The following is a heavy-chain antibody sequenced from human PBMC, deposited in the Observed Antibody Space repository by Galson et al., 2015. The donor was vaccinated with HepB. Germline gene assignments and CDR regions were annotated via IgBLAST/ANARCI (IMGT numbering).Heavy chain of an antibody. J-gene: IGHJ4*02. CDR3: ARDREGGRYLPLYFDF. CDR1: GDSISSSRYY. Sequence: SETLSLTCAVSGDSISSSRYYWGWIRQPPGKGLEWIGSISYSGTAYYNPSLKGRVTISLDTSKNRFSLKPNSVTAADTAVYFCARDREGGRYLPLYFDFWGQGILVTVSS. V-gene: IGHV4-39*07. CDR2: ISYSGTA. D-gene: IGHD1-1*01.